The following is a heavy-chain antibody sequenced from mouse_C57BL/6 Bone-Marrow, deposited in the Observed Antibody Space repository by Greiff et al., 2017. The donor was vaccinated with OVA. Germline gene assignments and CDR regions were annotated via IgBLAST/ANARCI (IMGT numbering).Heavy chain of an antibody. CDR2: IDPENGDT. CDR1: GFNIKDDY. J-gene: IGHJ4*01. CDR3: TPVAMDY. Sequence: VQLQQSGAELVRPGASVKLSCTASGFNIKDDYMHWVKQRPEQGLEWIGWIDPENGDTEYASQFQGKATITADTSSNTAFLQLSSLTSEDTAVYYCTPVAMDYWGQGTAVTVTA. V-gene: IGHV14-4*01.